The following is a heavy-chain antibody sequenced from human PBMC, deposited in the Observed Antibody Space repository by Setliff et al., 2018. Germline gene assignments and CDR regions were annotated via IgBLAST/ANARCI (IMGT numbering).Heavy chain of an antibody. CDR3: ARGRGYCSSTSCSTYYYYGMDV. CDR2: INHSGST. D-gene: IGHD2-2*01. J-gene: IGHJ6*02. Sequence: SETLSLTCTVSGGSISNYYWSWIRQPPGRGLEWIGEINHSGSTNYNPSLKSRVTISVDTSKNQFSLKLSSVTAADTAVYYCARGRGYCSSTSCSTYYYYGMDVWGQGTTVTVSS. CDR1: GGSISNYY. V-gene: IGHV4-34*01.